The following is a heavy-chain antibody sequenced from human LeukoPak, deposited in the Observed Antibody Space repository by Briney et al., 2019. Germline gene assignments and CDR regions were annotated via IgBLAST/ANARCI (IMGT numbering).Heavy chain of an antibody. Sequence: PGGSLRLSCAASGFTVSSNYMSWVRQAPGKGLEWVSVICSGGSTYYADSVKGRFTISRDNSKNTLYLQMNSLRAEDTAVYYCARDLVWFGELGAFDIWGQGTMVTVSS. D-gene: IGHD3-10*01. J-gene: IGHJ3*02. CDR3: ARDLVWFGELGAFDI. CDR1: GFTVSSNY. CDR2: ICSGGST. V-gene: IGHV3-66*01.